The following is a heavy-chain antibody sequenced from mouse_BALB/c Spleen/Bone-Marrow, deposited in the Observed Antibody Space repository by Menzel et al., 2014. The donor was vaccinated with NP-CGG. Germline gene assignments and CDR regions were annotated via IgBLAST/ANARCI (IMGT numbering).Heavy chain of an antibody. Sequence: EVHLVESGGGLVQPGGSMKLSCAASGFTFSDAWMDRVRQSPEKGLEWVAEIRSKANNHATYYAESVEGRFTISRDDSKSSVYLQMNSLRAEDTGIYYCTIYYDYYYVMDYWGQGTSVTASS. V-gene: IGHV6-6*01. CDR3: TIYYDYYYVMDY. J-gene: IGHJ4*01. CDR2: IRSKANNHAT. D-gene: IGHD2-4*01. CDR1: GFTFSDAW.